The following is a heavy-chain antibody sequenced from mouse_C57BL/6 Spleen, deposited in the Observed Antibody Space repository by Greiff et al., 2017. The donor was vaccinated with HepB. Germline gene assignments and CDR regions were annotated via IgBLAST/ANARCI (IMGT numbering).Heavy chain of an antibody. Sequence: VQLPQSGPELVKPGASVKISCKASGYAFSSSWMNWVKQRPGKGLEWIGRSYPGDGDTNYHGKFKGKATLTADKSSSTAYMQLSSLTSEDSAVYFCATSYYGSSWDAMDYWGQGTSVTGSS. CDR1: GYAFSSSW. CDR3: ATSYYGSSWDAMDY. V-gene: IGHV1-82*01. J-gene: IGHJ4*01. D-gene: IGHD1-1*01. CDR2: SYPGDGDT.